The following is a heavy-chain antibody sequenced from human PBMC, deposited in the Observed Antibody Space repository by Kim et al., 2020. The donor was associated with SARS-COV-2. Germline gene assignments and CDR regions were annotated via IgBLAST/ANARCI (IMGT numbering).Heavy chain of an antibody. J-gene: IGHJ4*02. CDR1: GFTFSGYA. CDR3: AKDGRQQQLGGNDY. CDR2: VTASGSST. Sequence: GGSLRLSCAASGFTFSGYAMSWVRRAPGKGLEWVSAVTASGSSTYYADSVKGRFTISRDNSKSTLYLQMHKLRAEDTAVYHCAKDGRQQQLGGNDYWGQGTLVTVSS. D-gene: IGHD6-13*01. V-gene: IGHV3-23*01.